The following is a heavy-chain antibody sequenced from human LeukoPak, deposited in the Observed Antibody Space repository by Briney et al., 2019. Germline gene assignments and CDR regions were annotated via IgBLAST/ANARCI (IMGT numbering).Heavy chain of an antibody. Sequence: SETLSLTCTVSVGSISSGSYYWGWIRQPAGRGLEWIGRIYTSGSTNYNPSLKSRVTISVDTSKNQFSLKLSSVTAADTAVYYCARRRGYSYGYDAFDIWGQGTMVTVSS. J-gene: IGHJ3*02. CDR1: VGSISSGSYY. D-gene: IGHD5-18*01. CDR2: IYTSGST. CDR3: ARRRGYSYGYDAFDI. V-gene: IGHV4-61*02.